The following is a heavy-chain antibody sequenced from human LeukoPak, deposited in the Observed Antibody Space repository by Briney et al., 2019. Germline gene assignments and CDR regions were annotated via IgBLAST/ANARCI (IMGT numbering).Heavy chain of an antibody. V-gene: IGHV5-51*01. CDR2: IYPGDSDT. Sequence: GESLKISCKGSGYSFTSYWIGWVRQMPGKGLEWMGIIYPGDSDTRYSPSFQGQVTISADKSISTAYLQWSSLKASDTAMYYCARRRDLYSGSYYPFDYWGQGTLVAVSS. CDR3: ARRRDLYSGSYYPFDY. J-gene: IGHJ4*02. D-gene: IGHD1-26*01. CDR1: GYSFTSYW.